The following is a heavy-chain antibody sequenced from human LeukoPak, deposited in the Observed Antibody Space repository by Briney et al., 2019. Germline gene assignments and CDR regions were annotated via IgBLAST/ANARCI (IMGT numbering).Heavy chain of an antibody. CDR1: GDSISSGYW. V-gene: IGHV4-4*02. D-gene: IGHD2-15*01. CDR2: IYHSGSA. J-gene: IGHJ3*02. Sequence: SETLSLTCAVPGDSISSGYWWSWVRQPPGKGLEWIGEIYHSGSANYNPSLKSRVTISADKSKNQFSLKLSSVTAADTAVYYCARYCSGGSCRTWGAFDIWGQGTLVTVSS. CDR3: ARYCSGGSCRTWGAFDI.